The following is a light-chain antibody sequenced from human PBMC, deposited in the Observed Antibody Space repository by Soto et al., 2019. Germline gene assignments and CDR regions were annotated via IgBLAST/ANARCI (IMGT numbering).Light chain of an antibody. CDR3: QQYGKSAMFT. CDR2: CAS. CDR1: QSVSSSY. V-gene: IGKV3-20*01. J-gene: IGKJ2*01. Sequence: EIVLTQSPGTLSLSPGDRATLSCRASQSVSSSYLAWYQQKPVQSPSLLIYCASNRATGIPDRFSGGGSGTDFTLTSSRLEPEDFAVYYCQQYGKSAMFTFGQGTKLEIK.